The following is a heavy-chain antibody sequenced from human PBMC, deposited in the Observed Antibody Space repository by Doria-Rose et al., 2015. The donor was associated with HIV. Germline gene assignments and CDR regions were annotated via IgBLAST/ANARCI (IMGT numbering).Heavy chain of an antibody. D-gene: IGHD2-15*01. J-gene: IGHJ3*02. CDR2: INPRVGGT. Sequence: AEVKKPGASVKVSCEASEYSFIDYYIHWVRQAPGQGLEWMGWINPRVGGTNYAQKFQGWVTMSRDTSISTVYMEMNRLTFDDTAVYYCARVSSPGIVGDSFDIWGQGTMVIVSS. CDR1: EYSFIDYY. CDR3: ARVSSPGIVGDSFDI. V-gene: IGHV1-2*04.